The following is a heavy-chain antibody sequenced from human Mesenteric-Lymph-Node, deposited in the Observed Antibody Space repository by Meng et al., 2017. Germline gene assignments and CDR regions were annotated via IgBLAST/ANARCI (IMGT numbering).Heavy chain of an antibody. J-gene: IGHJ4*02. V-gene: IGHV1-69*13. CDR3: ARAGVNYYDSSGYYPPANYFDY. Sequence: SVKVSCKASGGIFSSYAISWVRQAPGQGLEWMGGIIPIFGTANYAQKFQGRVTITADESTSTAYMELSSLRSEDTAVYYCARAGVNYYDSSGYYPPANYFDYWGQGTLVTVSS. CDR1: GGIFSSYA. D-gene: IGHD3-22*01. CDR2: IIPIFGTA.